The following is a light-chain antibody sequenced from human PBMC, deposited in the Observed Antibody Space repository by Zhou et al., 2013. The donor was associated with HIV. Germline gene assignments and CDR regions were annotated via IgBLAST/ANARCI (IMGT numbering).Light chain of an antibody. CDR2: GAS. CDR1: QDIGNN. CDR3: QQRSNWPLT. J-gene: IGKJ4*01. V-gene: IGKV3D-15*01. Sequence: EVEMTQSPGTLSGSPGERATLSCRASQDIGNNLAWYRQKPGQAPSLLMYGASTRASGIPLRFSGSGSGTEFTLTVSSLEPEDSAVYYCQQRSNWPLTFGGGTKVEIK.